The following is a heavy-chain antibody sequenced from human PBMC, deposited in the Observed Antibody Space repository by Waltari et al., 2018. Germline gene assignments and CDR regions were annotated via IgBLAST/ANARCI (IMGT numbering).Heavy chain of an antibody. Sequence: QLQLQESGPGLVKPSETLSLPCTVPCGPISSRRHYWGWIRQPPGKGLEWIGSIYYSGSTYYTPSLKSRVTISVDTSKNQFSLKLSSVTAADTAVYYCADQNAFDIWGQGTMVTVSS. CDR1: CGPISSRRHY. CDR3: ADQNAFDI. V-gene: IGHV4-39*07. J-gene: IGHJ3*02. CDR2: IYYSGST.